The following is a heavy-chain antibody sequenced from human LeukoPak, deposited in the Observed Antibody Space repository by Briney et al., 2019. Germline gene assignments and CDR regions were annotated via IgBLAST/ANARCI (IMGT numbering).Heavy chain of an antibody. CDR1: GFTFSSYS. D-gene: IGHD2-15*01. V-gene: IGHV3-21*01. CDR2: ISSSSSYI. CDR3: ATSGGLGYCSGGSCYYGMDV. J-gene: IGHJ6*02. Sequence: GGSLRLSCAASGFTFSSYSMNWVRQAPGKGLEWVSSISSSSSYIYYADSVKGRFTISRDNAKNSLYLQMNSLRAEDTDVYYCATSGGLGYCSGGSCYYGMDVWGQGTTVTVSS.